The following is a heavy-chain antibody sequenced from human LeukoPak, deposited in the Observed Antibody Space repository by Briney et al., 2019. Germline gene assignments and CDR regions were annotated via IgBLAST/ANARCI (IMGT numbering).Heavy chain of an antibody. CDR2: IYHSGST. V-gene: IGHV4-4*02. Sequence: SETLSLTCTVSGGSISSSNWWSWVRQPPGKGLEWIGEIYHSGSTNYNPSLKSRVTISVDKSKNQFSLKLSSVTAADTAVYYCARWLGCSSTSCYWNYYYYYGMDVWGQGTTVTVSS. CDR3: ARWLGCSSTSCYWNYYYYYGMDV. J-gene: IGHJ6*02. CDR1: GGSISSSNW. D-gene: IGHD2-2*01.